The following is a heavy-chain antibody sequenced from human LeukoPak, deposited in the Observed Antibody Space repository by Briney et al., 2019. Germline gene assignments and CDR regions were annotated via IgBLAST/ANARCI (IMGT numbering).Heavy chain of an antibody. CDR2: IYYSGST. Sequence: SETLSLTCTVSGGSISSSSYYWGWIRQPPGKGLEWIGSIYYSGSTYYNPSLKSRATISVDTSKNQFSLKLSSVTAADTAVYYCARHSSGYYDYFDYWGQGTLVTVSS. V-gene: IGHV4-39*01. CDR3: ARHSSGYYDYFDY. CDR1: GGSISSSSYY. D-gene: IGHD3-22*01. J-gene: IGHJ4*02.